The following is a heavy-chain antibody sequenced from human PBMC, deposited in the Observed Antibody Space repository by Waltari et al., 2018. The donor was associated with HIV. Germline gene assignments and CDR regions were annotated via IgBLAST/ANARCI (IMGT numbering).Heavy chain of an antibody. D-gene: IGHD3-3*01. CDR1: GGSISRYY. V-gene: IGHV4-59*01. CDR2: IYYRGIN. Sequence: QVQLQESGPGLVKPSETLSLTCTVSGGSISRYYWSWIRQPPGKGMEWVWYIYYRGINDYIPALTSRVTISVDTSKNQFYLKLSSVTAADTAVYYCAREVRFWSGYYKGGWFDPWGQGTLVTVSS. CDR3: AREVRFWSGYYKGGWFDP. J-gene: IGHJ5*02.